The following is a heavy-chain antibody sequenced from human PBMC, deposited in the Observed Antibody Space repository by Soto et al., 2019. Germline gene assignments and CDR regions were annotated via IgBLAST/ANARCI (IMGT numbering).Heavy chain of an antibody. Sequence: SETLSLTCAVYGGSFSGYYWSWIRQPPGKGLEWIGEINHSGSTNYNPSLKSRVTISVDTSKNQFSLKLSSVTAADTAVYYCARGGVYDILTGYPYFDYWGQGTLVTVSS. CDR1: GGSFSGYY. V-gene: IGHV4-34*01. CDR3: ARGGVYDILTGYPYFDY. J-gene: IGHJ4*02. D-gene: IGHD3-9*01. CDR2: INHSGST.